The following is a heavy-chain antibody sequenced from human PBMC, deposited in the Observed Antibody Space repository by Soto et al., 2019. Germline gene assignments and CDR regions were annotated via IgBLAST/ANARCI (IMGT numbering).Heavy chain of an antibody. CDR2: IYYTGTT. CDR1: GGSVSSGRYQ. J-gene: IGHJ6*02. CDR3: ASSSLYGMDV. V-gene: IGHV4-61*01. Sequence: SETLSLTCTVSGGSVSSGRYQWSWIRQSPGKGLEWIGYIYYTGTTNYNPSLKSRVTISVDTSKNQFSLKLTSVTAADTAVYYCASSSLYGMDVWGQGTTVTVSS.